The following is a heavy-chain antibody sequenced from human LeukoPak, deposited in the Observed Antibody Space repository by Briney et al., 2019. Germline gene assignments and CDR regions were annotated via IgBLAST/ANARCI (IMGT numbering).Heavy chain of an antibody. Sequence: GGSLRLSCAASGLAFSSYAMHWVRQAPGKGLDWVAVISFDGSIKFYADSVKGRFTISRDNSKNTLYVQMNSLTTEDTAVYYCVRVQLGFDIWGQGTMVTVSS. CDR1: GLAFSSYA. J-gene: IGHJ3*02. CDR2: ISFDGSIK. V-gene: IGHV3-30*04. D-gene: IGHD1-1*01. CDR3: VRVQLGFDI.